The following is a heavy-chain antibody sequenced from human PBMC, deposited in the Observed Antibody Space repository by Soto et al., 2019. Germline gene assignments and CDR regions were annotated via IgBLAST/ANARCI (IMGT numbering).Heavy chain of an antibody. V-gene: IGHV3-30-3*01. J-gene: IGHJ6*02. CDR1: GFTFSSYA. CDR3: VSSRGYGMDV. Sequence: QVQLVESGGGVVQPGRSLRLSCAASGFTFSSYAMHWVRQAPGKGLEWVAVISYDGSNKYYADSVKGRFTISRDNSKNTLYLQMNSLRAEDTAVYYCVSSRGYGMDVWGQGTTVTFSS. D-gene: IGHD6-13*01. CDR2: ISYDGSNK.